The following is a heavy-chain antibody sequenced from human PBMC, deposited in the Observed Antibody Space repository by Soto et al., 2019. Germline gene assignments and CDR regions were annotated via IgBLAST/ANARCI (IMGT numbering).Heavy chain of an antibody. J-gene: IGHJ4*02. CDR3: AREPLAISYFDF. Sequence: SETLSLTCTVSGDSVSSHYCSWIRQPAGKGLEWLGRLHNDERTNYNPSLKSRVTMSMDTSKNQFSLKLTSVTAADSAVYFCAREPLAISYFDFWGQGILVTVSS. CDR2: LHNDERT. CDR1: GDSVSSHY. V-gene: IGHV4-4*07.